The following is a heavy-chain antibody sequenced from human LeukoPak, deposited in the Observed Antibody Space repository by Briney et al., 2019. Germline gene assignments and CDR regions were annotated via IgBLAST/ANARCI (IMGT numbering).Heavy chain of an antibody. D-gene: IGHD1/OR15-1a*01. J-gene: IGHJ2*01. V-gene: IGHV4-59*01. CDR3: ARSLITTYWYFDL. CDR1: GGSISTYY. CDR2: IYYTGST. Sequence: PSETLSLTCTVSGGSISTYYWSWIRQPPGKGLEWIGYIYYTGSTNYNPSLKSRVTISVDTSKNQFSLKLSSVTAADTAVYYCARSLITTYWYFDLWGRGTLVTVSS.